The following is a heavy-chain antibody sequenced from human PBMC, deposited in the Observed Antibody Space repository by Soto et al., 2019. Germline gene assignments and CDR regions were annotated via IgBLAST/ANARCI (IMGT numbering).Heavy chain of an antibody. CDR1: GFTFSSYG. Sequence: PGGSLRLSCAASGFTFSSYGMHWDRQAPGKGLEWVAVIWYDGSNKYYADSVKGRFTISRDNSKNTLYLQMNSLRAEDTAVYYCARGFRDTANYYYYYGMDVWGQGTTVTVSS. V-gene: IGHV3-33*01. CDR2: IWYDGSNK. J-gene: IGHJ6*02. CDR3: ARGFRDTANYYYYYGMDV. D-gene: IGHD5-18*01.